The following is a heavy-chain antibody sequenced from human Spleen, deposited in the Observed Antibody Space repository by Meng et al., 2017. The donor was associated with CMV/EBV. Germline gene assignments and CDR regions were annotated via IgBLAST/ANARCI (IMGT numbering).Heavy chain of an antibody. CDR1: GFSFRNYG. J-gene: IGHJ4*02. V-gene: IGHV3-30*03. Sequence: GESLKISCAASGFSFRNYGVHWVRQAPAKGLEWVAVISYDGNNKYYPDSVKGRFTISRDNSKNTLYLQMNSLRAEDTALYYCARADIVVVPAAGLSFDYWGQGTLVTVSS. D-gene: IGHD2-2*01. CDR2: ISYDGNNK. CDR3: ARADIVVVPAAGLSFDY.